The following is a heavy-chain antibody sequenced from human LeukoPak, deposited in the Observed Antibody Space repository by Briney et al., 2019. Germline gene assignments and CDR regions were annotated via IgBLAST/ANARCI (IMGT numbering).Heavy chain of an antibody. CDR3: ALRVIVGATTDYYYYGMDV. CDR1: GGTFSSYA. D-gene: IGHD1-26*01. Sequence: SVKVSCKASGGTFSSYAISWVRQAPGQGLEWMGGIIPIFGTANYAQKFQGRVTITADESTSTAYMELSSLRSEDTAVYYCALRVIVGATTDYYYYGMDVWGQGTTVTVSS. J-gene: IGHJ6*02. CDR2: IIPIFGTA. V-gene: IGHV1-69*01.